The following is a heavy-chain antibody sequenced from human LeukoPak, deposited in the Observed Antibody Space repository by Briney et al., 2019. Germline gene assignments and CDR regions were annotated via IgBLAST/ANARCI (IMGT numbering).Heavy chain of an antibody. CDR2: ISSSSSYI. V-gene: IGHV3-21*01. CDR1: EFTLSSYN. Sequence: PGGSLRLSCVASEFTLSSYNMNWVRQAPGKGLEWVSSISSSSSYIYYADSVKGRFTISRDNAKNSLYLQMNSLRAEDTAVYYCARGYGDFSYWGQGTLVTVSS. CDR3: ARGYGDFSY. D-gene: IGHD4-17*01. J-gene: IGHJ4*02.